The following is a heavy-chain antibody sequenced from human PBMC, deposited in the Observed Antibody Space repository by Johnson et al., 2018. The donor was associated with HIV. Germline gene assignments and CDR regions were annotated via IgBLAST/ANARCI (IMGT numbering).Heavy chain of an antibody. CDR3: ARESVALVAFDI. J-gene: IGHJ3*02. V-gene: IGHV3-9*01. Sequence: QLVESGGGLVQPGSSLRLSCAASGFRFDDYAMHWVRQAPGKGLEWVSGISWNSANIGSAGSVKGRFTISRDNTKNSLYLQMNSLRAEDTAVYYCARESVALVAFDIWGQGTMVTVSS. CDR1: GFRFDDYA. D-gene: IGHD6-13*01. CDR2: ISWNSANI.